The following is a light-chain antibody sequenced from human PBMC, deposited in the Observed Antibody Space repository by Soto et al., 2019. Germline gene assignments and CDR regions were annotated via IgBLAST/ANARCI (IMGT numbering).Light chain of an antibody. V-gene: IGLV4-69*01. CDR1: SGHSSYA. J-gene: IGLJ2*01. CDR3: QTWGTDIVV. CDR2: LNSDGSH. Sequence: QPVLTQSPSASASLGASVKLTCTLSSGHSSYAIAWHQQQPEKGPRYLMKLNSDGSHSKGDGIPDRFSGSSSGAERYLTISSLQSEDEADYYCQTWGTDIVVFGGGTKVIVL.